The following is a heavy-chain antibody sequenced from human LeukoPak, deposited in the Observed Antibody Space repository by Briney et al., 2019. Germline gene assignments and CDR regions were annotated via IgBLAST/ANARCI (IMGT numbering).Heavy chain of an antibody. CDR3: AIDWYEQFTF. J-gene: IGHJ4*02. V-gene: IGHV1-24*01. CDR2: FDPEDGET. D-gene: IGHD1-14*01. Sequence: ASVKVSCKVSGYLITKLPMHWVRQAPGKGLEYMGGFDPEDGETIYAEKFQDRVTMTEDTSTNTAFMELTSPRSDDTAFYYCAIDWYEQFTFWGQGTLVTVSS. CDR1: GYLITKLP.